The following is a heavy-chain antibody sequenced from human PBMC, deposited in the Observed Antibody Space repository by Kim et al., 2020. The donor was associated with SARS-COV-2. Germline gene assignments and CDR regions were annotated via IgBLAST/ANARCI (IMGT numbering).Heavy chain of an antibody. CDR3: ARHNIAAAGRGSYYYYMDV. Sequence: SETLSLTCTVSGASINNYYWSWIRQPPGKGLEWIVYIYNSGSTNYNPSLKSRVTISVDTSKNQFALQLSSVTAADTALYYCARHNIAAAGRGSYYYYMDVWGKGTTVTVSS. CDR2: IYNSGST. D-gene: IGHD6-13*01. V-gene: IGHV4-59*08. CDR1: GASINNYY. J-gene: IGHJ6*03.